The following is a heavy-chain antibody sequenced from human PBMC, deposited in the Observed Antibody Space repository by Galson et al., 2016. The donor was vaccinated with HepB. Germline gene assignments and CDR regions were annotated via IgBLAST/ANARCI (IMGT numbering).Heavy chain of an antibody. V-gene: IGHV1-69*05. J-gene: IGHJ6*02. CDR2: IIPIFGTA. CDR1: GGTFSNNA. Sequence: SVKVSCKASGGTFSNNAFSWVRQAPGLGLEWMGGIIPIFGTADYAQKFKGRVTITTDESTNTAYMEVSSLRSEDTAIYYCARGTQLRWTRDYSCYGMDVWGPGTTVTVSS. D-gene: IGHD4-23*01. CDR3: ARGTQLRWTRDYSCYGMDV.